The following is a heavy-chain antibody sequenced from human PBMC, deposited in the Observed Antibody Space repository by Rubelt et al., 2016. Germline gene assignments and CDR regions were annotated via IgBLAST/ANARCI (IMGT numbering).Heavy chain of an antibody. Sequence: SGFTVSSNYMSWVRQAPGKGLEWVSVIYSGGSTYYADSVKGRFTFSRDNSKNTLYLQMNSLRAEDTAVYYCARGRELYYYGMDVWGQGTTVTVSS. CDR2: IYSGGST. J-gene: IGHJ6*02. CDR1: GFTVSSNY. CDR3: ARGRELYYYGMDV. V-gene: IGHV3-53*01. D-gene: IGHD1-7*01.